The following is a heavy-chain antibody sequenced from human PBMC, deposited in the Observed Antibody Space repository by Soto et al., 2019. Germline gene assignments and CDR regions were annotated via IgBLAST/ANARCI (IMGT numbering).Heavy chain of an antibody. CDR1: GFTFSNYF. CDR3: ARDHGWDISSCDY. V-gene: IGHV3-30*03. Sequence: GGALRLSCAASGFTFSNYFIHCVRQAPGKGLEWVAVISYDGSNKYYADSVKGRFTISRDNSKNTLYLQMNSLRAEDTALYYCARDHGWDISSCDYWGQGTLVTVSP. D-gene: IGHD6-13*01. J-gene: IGHJ4*02. CDR2: ISYDGSNK.